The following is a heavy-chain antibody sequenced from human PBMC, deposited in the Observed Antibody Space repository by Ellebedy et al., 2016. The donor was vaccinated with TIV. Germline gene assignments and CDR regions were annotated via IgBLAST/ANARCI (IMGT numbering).Heavy chain of an antibody. CDR3: ARRASYGDYAVQVNPWFDP. Sequence: PGGSLRLSCAASGFNFRSYWMTWVRQAPGKGLEWVAKIRPEGDEIYYVESVKGRVTISRDNAKNSLFLQMNSLRVEDTAVYYCARRASYGDYAVQVNPWFDPWGQGTLVTVSS. D-gene: IGHD4-17*01. CDR1: GFNFRSYW. J-gene: IGHJ5*02. CDR2: IRPEGDEI. V-gene: IGHV3-7*01.